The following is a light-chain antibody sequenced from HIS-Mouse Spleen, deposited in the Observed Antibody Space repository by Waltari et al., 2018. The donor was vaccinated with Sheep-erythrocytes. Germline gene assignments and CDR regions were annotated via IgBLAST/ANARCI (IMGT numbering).Light chain of an antibody. Sequence: QSALTQPRSVSGSPGQSVTIPCTGTSSDVGGNNYDSRYQQHPGKPPKLMIYDVSKRPSGVPDRFSGSKSGNTASLTISGLQAEDEADYYCCSYAGSYNHVFATGTKVTVL. CDR2: DVS. V-gene: IGLV2-11*01. CDR3: CSYAGSYNHV. CDR1: SSDVGGNNY. J-gene: IGLJ1*01.